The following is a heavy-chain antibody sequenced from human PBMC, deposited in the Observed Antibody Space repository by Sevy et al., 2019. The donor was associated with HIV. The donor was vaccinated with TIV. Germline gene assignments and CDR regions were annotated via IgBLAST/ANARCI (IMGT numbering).Heavy chain of an antibody. J-gene: IGHJ4*02. CDR2: IKQDGSEK. CDR1: GFTVSSYW. Sequence: GGSLRLSCAASGFTVSSYWMNWVRQAPGKGLEWVANIKQDGSEKYYVDSVKGRFTIPRDNAKNSMHLQMNSLRAEDTAVYYCARALAAAASYWGQGTLVTVSS. V-gene: IGHV3-7*01. D-gene: IGHD6-25*01. CDR3: ARALAAAASY.